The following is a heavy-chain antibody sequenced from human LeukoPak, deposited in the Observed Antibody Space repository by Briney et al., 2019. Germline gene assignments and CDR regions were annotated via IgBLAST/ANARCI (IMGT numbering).Heavy chain of an antibody. J-gene: IGHJ4*02. D-gene: IGHD2-15*01. CDR2: IYPGDSDT. CDR1: GYSFTSYW. V-gene: IGHV5-51*01. Sequence: SGESLKISCKGSGYSFTSYWIGWVRQMPGKSLKWMGIIYPGDSDTRYSPSFQGQVTISADKSISTAYLQWSSLKASDTAMYYCARHYLGRRYCSGGSCHYYFDYWGQGTLVTVSS. CDR3: ARHYLGRRYCSGGSCHYYFDY.